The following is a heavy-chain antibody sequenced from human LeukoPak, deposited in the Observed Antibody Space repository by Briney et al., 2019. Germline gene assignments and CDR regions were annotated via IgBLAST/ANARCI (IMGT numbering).Heavy chain of an antibody. D-gene: IGHD3-22*01. V-gene: IGHV3-53*01. CDR1: GFTFGDYG. CDR2: IYSGGST. J-gene: IGHJ4*02. CDR3: ARGPRPGYYYDSSGYYSEGYFDY. Sequence: GGSLRLSCAASGFTFGDYGMSWVRQAPGKGLEWVSVIYSGGSTYYADSVKGRFTIPRDNSKNTLYLQMNSLRAEDTAVYYCARGPRPGYYYDSSGYYSEGYFDYWGQGTLVTVSS.